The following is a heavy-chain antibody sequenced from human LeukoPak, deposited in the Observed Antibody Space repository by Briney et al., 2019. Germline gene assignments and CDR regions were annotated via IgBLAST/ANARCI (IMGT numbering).Heavy chain of an antibody. V-gene: IGHV4-39*01. Sequence: PSETLSLTCTVSGGSISSSSYYWGWIRQPPGKGLEWIGSIYFSGNTYYNWSLKSRVTISIDTSKNQFSLNLSSVTAADTAVYYCARQGAYYYDSTKFTFEYWGQGTLVSVSS. CDR1: GGSISSSSYY. CDR2: IYFSGNT. D-gene: IGHD3-22*01. J-gene: IGHJ4*02. CDR3: ARQGAYYYDSTKFTFEY.